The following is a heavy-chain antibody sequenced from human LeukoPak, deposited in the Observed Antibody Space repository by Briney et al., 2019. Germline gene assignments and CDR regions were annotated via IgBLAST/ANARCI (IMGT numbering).Heavy chain of an antibody. V-gene: IGHV4-34*01. Sequence: SSETLSLTCAVYGGSFSGYYWSWIRQPPGKGLEWIGEIDHSGSTNYNPSLKSRVTISVDTSKNQFSLKLSSVTAADTAVYYWARGRLRYCSVGICPSTSFDYSGQRTL. CDR2: IDHSGST. CDR1: GGSFSGYY. J-gene: IGHJ4*02. CDR3: ARGRLRYCSVGICPSTSFDY. D-gene: IGHD2-15*01.